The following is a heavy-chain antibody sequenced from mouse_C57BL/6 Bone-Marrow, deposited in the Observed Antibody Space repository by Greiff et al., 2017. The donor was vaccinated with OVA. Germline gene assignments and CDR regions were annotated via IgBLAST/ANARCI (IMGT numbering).Heavy chain of an antibody. Sequence: EVQLQQSGPELVKPGASVKISCKASGYSFTDYNLNWVKQSNGKSLEWIGVINPNYGTTSYNQKFKGKATLTVDQSSSTAYMQLNSLTSEDSAVYYCARSSLYYGSSYVGWYFDVWGTGTTVTVSS. V-gene: IGHV1-39*01. CDR1: GYSFTDYN. D-gene: IGHD1-1*01. CDR3: ARSSLYYGSSYVGWYFDV. J-gene: IGHJ1*03. CDR2: INPNYGTT.